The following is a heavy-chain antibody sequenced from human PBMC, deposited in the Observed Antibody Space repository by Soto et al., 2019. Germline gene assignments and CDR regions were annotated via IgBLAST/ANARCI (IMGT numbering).Heavy chain of an antibody. J-gene: IGHJ6*02. CDR2: INHSGST. Sequence: QVQLQQWGAGLLKPSETLSLTCAVYGGSFSGYYWSWIRQPPGKGLEWIGEINHSGSTNYNPSLKSRVNISVDTSKNQFSLKLSSVTAADTAVYYCARVTMPMVRGVIQRGYSGRVDYYGMDVWGQGTTVTVSS. CDR3: ARVTMPMVRGVIQRGYSGRVDYYGMDV. V-gene: IGHV4-34*01. D-gene: IGHD3-10*01. CDR1: GGSFSGYY.